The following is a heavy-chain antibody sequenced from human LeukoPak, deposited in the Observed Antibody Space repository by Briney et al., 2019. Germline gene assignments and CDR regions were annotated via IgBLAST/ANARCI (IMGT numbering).Heavy chain of an antibody. V-gene: IGHV3-15*01. CDR3: AKHIYGVVSIQQ. D-gene: IGHD3-3*01. Sequence: EPGGSLRLSCAASGFTFRDAWMTWLRQAPGKGLEWVGRIRSKTDGGTTDYAVSVQGRFTISRDDSKNTLYLQMSSLKTEDTAVYYCAKHIYGVVSIQQWGQGTLVTVSS. CDR2: IRSKTDGGTT. CDR1: GFTFRDAW. J-gene: IGHJ1*01.